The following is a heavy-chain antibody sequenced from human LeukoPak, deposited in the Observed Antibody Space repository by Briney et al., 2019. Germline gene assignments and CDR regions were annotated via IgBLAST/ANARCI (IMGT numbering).Heavy chain of an antibody. CDR3: ARDLEQLPTRDY. CDR2: INPNSGGT. Sequence: ASVKVSCKASGYTFTGYYMHWVRQAPGQGLEWMGWINPNSGGTNYAQKLQGRVTMTTDTSTSTAYMELRSLRSDDTAVYYCARDLEQLPTRDYWGQGTLVTVSS. J-gene: IGHJ4*02. CDR1: GYTFTGYY. D-gene: IGHD6-13*01. V-gene: IGHV1-2*02.